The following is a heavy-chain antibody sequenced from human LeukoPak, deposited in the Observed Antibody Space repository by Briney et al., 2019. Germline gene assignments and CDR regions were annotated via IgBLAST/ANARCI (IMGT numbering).Heavy chain of an antibody. CDR3: ASLRPPIVGCTLLDY. CDR2: IYSTGSA. D-gene: IGHD1-26*01. CDR1: GDSISSTSYY. V-gene: IGHV4-39*01. J-gene: IGHJ4*02. Sequence: PSETLSLTCSVSGDSISSTSYYWGWIRQPPGKGLKWIGSIYSTGSAYYNPTLESRVTMSVDTSKNQFSLRLRSVTAADTAVYYCASLRPPIVGCTLLDYWGQGTLVTVSS.